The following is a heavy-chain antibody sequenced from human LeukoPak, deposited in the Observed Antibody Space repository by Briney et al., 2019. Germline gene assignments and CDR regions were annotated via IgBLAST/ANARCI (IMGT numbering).Heavy chain of an antibody. J-gene: IGHJ4*02. D-gene: IGHD6-13*01. CDR2: ISSSSSTI. Sequence: PGGSLRLSCAASGFTFSSYSMNWVRQAPGKGLEWVSYISSSSSTIYYADSVKGRFTISRDNAKNSLYLQMNSLRAEDTALYYCARGKSSSWYYFDYWGQGTLVTVSS. V-gene: IGHV3-48*04. CDR1: GFTFSSYS. CDR3: ARGKSSSWYYFDY.